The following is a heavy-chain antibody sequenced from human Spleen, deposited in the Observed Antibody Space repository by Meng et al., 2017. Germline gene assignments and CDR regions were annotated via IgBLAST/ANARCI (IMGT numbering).Heavy chain of an antibody. Sequence: SETLSLTCTVSGGSISSGSYYWSWIRQPAGKGLEWIGRIYTSGSTNYNPSLKSRVTISVDTSKNQFSLKLSSVTAADTAVYYCAREGRVVVITPQDAFDIWGQGTMVTVSS. V-gene: IGHV4-61*02. J-gene: IGHJ3*02. CDR2: IYTSGST. D-gene: IGHD3-22*01. CDR1: GGSISSGSYY. CDR3: AREGRVVVITPQDAFDI.